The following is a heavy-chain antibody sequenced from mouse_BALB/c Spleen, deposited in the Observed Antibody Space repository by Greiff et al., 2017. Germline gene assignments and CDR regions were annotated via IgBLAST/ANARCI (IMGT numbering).Heavy chain of an antibody. D-gene: IGHD2-10*02. J-gene: IGHJ3*01. CDR3: ARPYGNYDWFAY. CDR1: GFTFSSYT. Sequence: EVMLVESGGGLVKPGGSLKLSCAASGFTFSSYTMSWVRQTPEKRLEWVATISSGGSYTYYPDTVKGRFTISRDNAKNTLYLQMSSLKSEDTAMYYCARPYGNYDWFAYWGQGTLVTVSA. CDR2: ISSGGSYT. V-gene: IGHV5-6-4*01.